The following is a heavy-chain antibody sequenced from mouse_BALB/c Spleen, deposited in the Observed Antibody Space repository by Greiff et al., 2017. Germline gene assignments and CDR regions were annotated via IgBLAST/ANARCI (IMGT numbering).Heavy chain of an antibody. CDR2: ISDGGSYT. CDR1: GFTFSDYY. CDR3: ARDPYYYGSRYYAMDY. V-gene: IGHV5-4*02. D-gene: IGHD1-1*01. Sequence: EVQRVESGGGLVKPGGSLKLSCAASGFTFSDYYMYWVRQTPEKRLEWVATISDGGSYTYYPDSVKGRFTISRDNAKNNLYLQMSSLKSEDTAMYYCARDPYYYGSRYYAMDYWGQGTSVTVSS. J-gene: IGHJ4*01.